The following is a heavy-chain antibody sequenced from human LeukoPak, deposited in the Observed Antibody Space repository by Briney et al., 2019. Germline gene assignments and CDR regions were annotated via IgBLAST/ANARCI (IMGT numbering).Heavy chain of an antibody. V-gene: IGHV3-7*01. J-gene: IGHJ6*03. CDR1: GFTFSSYW. Sequence: PGGSLRLSCAASGFTFSSYWMSWVRQAPGKGLEGVANIKQDGSEKYYVDSVKGRFTISRDNAKNSLYLQMNSLRAEDTAVYYCARVTAAALTYYYYMDVWGKGTTVTVSS. CDR3: ARVTAAALTYYYYMDV. D-gene: IGHD6-13*01. CDR2: IKQDGSEK.